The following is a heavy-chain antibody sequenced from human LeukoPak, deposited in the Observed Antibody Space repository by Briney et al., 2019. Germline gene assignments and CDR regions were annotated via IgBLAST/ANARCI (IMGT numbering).Heavy chain of an antibody. CDR3: ARDFEYSSSSGVLGFYYYMAV. V-gene: IGHV7-4-1*02. D-gene: IGHD6-6*01. Sequence: GASVKVSCKASGYTFKNIAMNWVRQAPGKGLEWMGWINTNTGNPTYAQGFAGRFVFSLDTSVSTAYLQINSLKTEDTAVYYCARDFEYSSSSGVLGFYYYMAVWGKGTTVTVSS. J-gene: IGHJ6*03. CDR2: INTNTGNP. CDR1: GYTFKNIA.